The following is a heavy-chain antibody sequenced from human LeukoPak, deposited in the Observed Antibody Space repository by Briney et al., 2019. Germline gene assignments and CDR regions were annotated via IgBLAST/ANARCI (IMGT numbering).Heavy chain of an antibody. CDR2: ISYDGSNK. CDR1: GFTFSSYG. V-gene: IGHV3-30*18. CDR3: AKDYSKTSYYGSGTYYRPNWFDP. Sequence: GGSLRLSCAASGFTFSSYGMHWVRQAPGKGLEWVAVISYDGSNKYYADSVKGRFTISRDNSKNTLYLQMNSLRAEDAAVYYCAKDYSKTSYYGSGTYYRPNWFDPWGQGTLVTVSS. D-gene: IGHD3-10*01. J-gene: IGHJ5*02.